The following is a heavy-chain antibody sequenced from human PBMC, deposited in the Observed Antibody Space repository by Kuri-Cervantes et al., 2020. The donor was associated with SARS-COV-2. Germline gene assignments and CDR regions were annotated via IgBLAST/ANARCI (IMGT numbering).Heavy chain of an antibody. CDR2: IYYSGST. V-gene: IGHV4-39*01. CDR1: RFSFSSYTLH. D-gene: IGHD3-16*01. Sequence: SQTLSLTCAASRFSFSSYTLHWVRQAPGKGLEWIGSIYYSGSTYYNPSLKSRVTISVDTSKNQFSLKLSSVTAADTAVYYCARVRLCFDYWGQGTLVTVSS. CDR3: ARVRLCFDY. J-gene: IGHJ4*02.